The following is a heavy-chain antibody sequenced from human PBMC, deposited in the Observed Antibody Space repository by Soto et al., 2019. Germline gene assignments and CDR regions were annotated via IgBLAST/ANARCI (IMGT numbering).Heavy chain of an antibody. Sequence: EVQLLESGGGLVQPGGSLRLSCAASGFTFSNYAMSWVRQAPGKGLEWVSAISATGDNTYYTDSVKGRFTTSRDNSRNTLYLQMNSLRAEDTAVYYCAKRSLAGTYYLGTMDVWGQGPTVTVSS. D-gene: IGHD3-10*01. CDR1: GFTFSNYA. V-gene: IGHV3-23*01. CDR3: AKRSLAGTYYLGTMDV. J-gene: IGHJ6*02. CDR2: ISATGDNT.